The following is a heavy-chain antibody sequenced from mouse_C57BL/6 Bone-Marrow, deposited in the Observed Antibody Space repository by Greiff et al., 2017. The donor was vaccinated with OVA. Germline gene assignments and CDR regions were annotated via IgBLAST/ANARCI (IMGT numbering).Heavy chain of an antibody. Sequence: EVQLQQSGPELVKPGASVKMSCKASGYTFTDYNMHWVKQSHGKSLEWIGYINPNNGGTSYNQKFKGKATLTVNKSSSTAYMELRSLTSEDSAVYYCARVPYDYDGRAYWGQGTTLTVSS. D-gene: IGHD2-4*01. J-gene: IGHJ2*01. V-gene: IGHV1-22*01. CDR1: GYTFTDYN. CDR3: ARVPYDYDGRAY. CDR2: INPNNGGT.